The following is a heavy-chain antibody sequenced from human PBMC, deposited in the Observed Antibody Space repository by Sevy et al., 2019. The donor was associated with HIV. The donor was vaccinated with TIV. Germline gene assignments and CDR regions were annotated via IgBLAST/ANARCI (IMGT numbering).Heavy chain of an antibody. CDR2: IIPIFGTA. D-gene: IGHD3-10*01. J-gene: IGHJ3*02. V-gene: IGHV1-69*13. CDR3: ARDGSLYYGSGSYSQGDAFDI. CDR1: GGTFSSYA. Sequence: ASVKVSCKASGGTFSSYAISWVRQAPGQGLEWMGGIIPIFGTANYAQKFQGRVTITADESTSTAYMELSSLGSEDTAVYYCARDGSLYYGSGSYSQGDAFDIWGQGTMVTVSS.